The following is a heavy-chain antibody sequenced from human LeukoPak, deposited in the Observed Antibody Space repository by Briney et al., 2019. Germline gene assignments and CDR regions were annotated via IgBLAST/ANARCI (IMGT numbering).Heavy chain of an antibody. CDR3: ARSRRKDCSGGSCYLDY. CDR1: GYTFTSYG. V-gene: IGHV1-18*01. Sequence: GASVKVSCKASGYTFTSYGISWVRQAPGQGLEWMGWISAYNGNTNYAQKLQGRVTMTTDTSTSTAYMELRSLRSDDTAVYYCARSRRKDCSGGSCYLDYWGQGTLVTVSS. J-gene: IGHJ4*02. CDR2: ISAYNGNT. D-gene: IGHD2-15*01.